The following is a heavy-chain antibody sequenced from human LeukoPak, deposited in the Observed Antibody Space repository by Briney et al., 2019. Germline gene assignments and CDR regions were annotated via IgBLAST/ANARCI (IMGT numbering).Heavy chain of an antibody. V-gene: IGHV4-39*07. CDR1: GGSISSSSYY. Sequence: SETLSLTCTVSGGSISSSSYYWGWIRQPPGKGLEWIGSIYYSGSTNYNPSLKSRVTISVDTSKNQFSLKLSSVTAADTAVYYCARSSGIGPAEAVDFDYWGQGTLVTVSS. CDR3: ARSSGIGPAEAVDFDY. D-gene: IGHD4-23*01. J-gene: IGHJ4*02. CDR2: IYYSGST.